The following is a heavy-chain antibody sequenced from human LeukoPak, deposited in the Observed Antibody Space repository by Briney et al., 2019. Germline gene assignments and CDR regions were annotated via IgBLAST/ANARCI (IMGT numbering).Heavy chain of an antibody. CDR3: ARDFDDYGGLYYFDY. V-gene: IGHV3-30*04. Sequence: PGGSLRLSCAASGFTFSSYAMHWVRQAPGKGPEWVAVISYDGSNKYYADSVKGRFTISRDNSKNTLYLQMNSLRAEDTAVYYCARDFDDYGGLYYFDYWGQGTLVTVSS. J-gene: IGHJ4*02. CDR1: GFTFSSYA. D-gene: IGHD4-23*01. CDR2: ISYDGSNK.